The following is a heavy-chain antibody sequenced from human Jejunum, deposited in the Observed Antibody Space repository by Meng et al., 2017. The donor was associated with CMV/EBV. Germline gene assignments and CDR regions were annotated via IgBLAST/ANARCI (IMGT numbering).Heavy chain of an antibody. V-gene: IGHV3-30*18. CDR3: AKESRSGYDILTGLGP. Sequence: GLTFKIYGMDWVRKAPGKGLEWVAFISYDGSNENYGDSVKGRFTISRDNSNNMVYLQMNRLRPEDTAVYYCAKESRSGYDILTGLGPWGQGTLVTVSS. J-gene: IGHJ5*02. CDR2: ISYDGSNE. D-gene: IGHD3-9*01. CDR1: GLTFKIYG.